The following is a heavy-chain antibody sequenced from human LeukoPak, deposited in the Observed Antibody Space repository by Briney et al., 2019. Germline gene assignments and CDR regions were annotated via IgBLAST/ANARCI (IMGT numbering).Heavy chain of an antibody. CDR1: GYTFTSYD. CDR2: MNPNSGNT. J-gene: IGHJ4*02. CDR3: ARAASLLRPLDY. D-gene: IGHD3-22*01. Sequence: ASVKVSCTASGYTFTSYDINWVRQATGQGLEWMGWMNPNSGNTGYAQKFQGRVTMTRNTSISTAYMELSSLRSEDTAVYYCARAASLLRPLDYWGQGTLVTVSS. V-gene: IGHV1-8*01.